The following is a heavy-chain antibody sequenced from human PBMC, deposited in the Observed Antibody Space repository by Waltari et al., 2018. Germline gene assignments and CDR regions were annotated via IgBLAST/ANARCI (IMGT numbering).Heavy chain of an antibody. CDR2: IYSTGSTI. J-gene: IGHJ3*02. V-gene: IGHV3-48*04. Sequence: EVQLVESGGGLVQPGGSLRLSCAASGFTFSDFSMNWVRQAPGKGLEWVSYIYSTGSTIYXAXSVKGRFTISRDNAQNSLYLQMNSLRADDTAVYYCARGYRKAFDIWGQGTXXTVSS. CDR1: GFTFSDFS. D-gene: IGHD5-12*01. CDR3: ARGYRKAFDI.